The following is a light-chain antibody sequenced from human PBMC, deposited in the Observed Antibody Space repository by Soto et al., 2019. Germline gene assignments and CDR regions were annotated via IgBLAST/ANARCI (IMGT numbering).Light chain of an antibody. CDR1: QSLSNSF. Sequence: NVFTQSPGTLSLPPGARATLSCRASQSLSNSFIAWYQQKPGQAPRLLIYDTSSRATGIPDRFSGSGSGTDFTLTISRLEPEDFAVYYCQQYGTSPITFGQGTRLEI. J-gene: IGKJ5*01. CDR2: DTS. V-gene: IGKV3-20*01. CDR3: QQYGTSPIT.